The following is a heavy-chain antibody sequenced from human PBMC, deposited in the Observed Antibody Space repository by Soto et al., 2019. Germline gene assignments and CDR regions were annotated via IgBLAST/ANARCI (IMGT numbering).Heavy chain of an antibody. CDR1: GFTFRSYA. Sequence: QVQLVESGGGVVQPGRSLRLSCAASGFTFRSYAMHWVRQAPGKGLEWVAVRSYDENNRYYTDSVKGRFTISRDNSKNTLYLQVNSLRAEDTAVYYCARAMDTAMASKDNWFDPWGQGTLVTVSS. J-gene: IGHJ5*02. CDR2: RSYDENNR. CDR3: ARAMDTAMASKDNWFDP. D-gene: IGHD5-18*01. V-gene: IGHV3-30-3*01.